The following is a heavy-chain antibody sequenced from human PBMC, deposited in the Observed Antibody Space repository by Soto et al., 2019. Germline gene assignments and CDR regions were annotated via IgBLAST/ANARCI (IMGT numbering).Heavy chain of an antibody. J-gene: IGHJ4*02. D-gene: IGHD2-15*01. CDR1: GFTFSSYG. Sequence: QVQLVESGGGVVQPGRSLRLSCAASGFTFSSYGMHWVRQAPGKGLEWVAVIWYDGSNKYYADSVEGRFTISRDNSKNTLYLQMNSLRGEDMAVYYCASDLGYCSGGSCPRLGIIDYWGQGTLVTVPS. V-gene: IGHV3-33*01. CDR3: ASDLGYCSGGSCPRLGIIDY. CDR2: IWYDGSNK.